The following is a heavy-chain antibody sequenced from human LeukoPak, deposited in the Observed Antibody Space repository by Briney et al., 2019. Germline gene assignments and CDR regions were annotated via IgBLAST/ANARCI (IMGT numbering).Heavy chain of an antibody. J-gene: IGHJ4*02. CDR3: ARDGVATTPFDY. CDR1: GFLISGYW. V-gene: IGHV3-74*01. Sequence: PGGSLRLSCAASGFLISGYWMHWVRQAPGKGLVWVSLITGDGSTAIYADSVKGRFTVSRDNAKNTLYLQMNSLRAEDTAVYYCARDGVATTPFDYWGQGILVTVSS. CDR2: ITGDGSTA. D-gene: IGHD5-24*01.